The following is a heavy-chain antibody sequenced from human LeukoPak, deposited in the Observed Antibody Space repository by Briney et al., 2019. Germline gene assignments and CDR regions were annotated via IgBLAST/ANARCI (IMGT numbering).Heavy chain of an antibody. V-gene: IGHV4-34*01. CDR3: ARGQFQRDY. CDR1: GGSFSGYF. CDR2: INHSGRS. Sequence: PSETLSLTCAVYGGSFSGYFWIWIRQPPGQGLEWIGEINHSGRSNYNPSLKSRVTISVDTSKNQFSLNLRSVTAADTAVYYCARGQFQRDYWGQGTLVTVSS. J-gene: IGHJ4*02.